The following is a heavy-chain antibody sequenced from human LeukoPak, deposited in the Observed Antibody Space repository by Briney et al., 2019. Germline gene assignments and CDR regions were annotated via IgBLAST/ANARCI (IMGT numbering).Heavy chain of an antibody. Sequence: PGGSLRLSCAASGFPFSSYDMHWVRPATGKGLGGSSAIGTSGDTYYPGSVKGRFTISRENAKNSLYLQMNSLRAGDTAVYYCAREDYYGSGSYDVWGKGTTVTISS. D-gene: IGHD3-10*01. J-gene: IGHJ6*04. CDR2: IGTSGDT. V-gene: IGHV3-13*01. CDR1: GFPFSSYD. CDR3: AREDYYGSGSYDV.